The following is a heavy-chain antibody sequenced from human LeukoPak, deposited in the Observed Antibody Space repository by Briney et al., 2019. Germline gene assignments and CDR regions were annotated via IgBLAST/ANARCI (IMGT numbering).Heavy chain of an antibody. V-gene: IGHV3-53*01. CDR1: GVKVSSNF. Sequence: GGSLRLSCAASGVKVSSNFTGWVRQAPGKGLGWVSVIYSGGNTYYADSVKGRFTVSRDNSKNTLYLQMNSLRAEDTAVYYCARGSGSVNTEYYWGQGTLVTVSS. CDR2: IYSGGNT. D-gene: IGHD3-10*01. CDR3: ARGSGSVNTEYY. J-gene: IGHJ4*02.